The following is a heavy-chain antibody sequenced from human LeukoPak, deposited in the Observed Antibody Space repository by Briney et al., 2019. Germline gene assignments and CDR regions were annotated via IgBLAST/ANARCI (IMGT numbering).Heavy chain of an antibody. D-gene: IGHD4-11*01. J-gene: IGHJ6*02. Sequence: SETLSLTCTVSGGSISSYYWSWIRQPPGKGLEWIGYIYYSGSTNYNPSLKSRVTIPVDTSKNQFSLKLSSVTAADTAVYYCARQQGLQYYYGMDVWGQGTTVTVSS. CDR1: GGSISSYY. V-gene: IGHV4-59*08. CDR2: IYYSGST. CDR3: ARQQGLQYYYGMDV.